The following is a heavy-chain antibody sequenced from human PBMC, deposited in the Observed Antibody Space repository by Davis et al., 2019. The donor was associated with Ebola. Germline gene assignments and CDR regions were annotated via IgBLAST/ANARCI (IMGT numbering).Heavy chain of an antibody. CDR1: GGSIISSSSY. V-gene: IGHV4-39*07. CDR2: IYHSGST. Sequence: MPSETLSLTCTVSGGSIISSSSYWGWIRQPPRKGLEWIGSIYHSGSTYYNPSLKSRVTISVDTSKNQFSLKLSSVTAADTAVYYCARDDTRITMIVVAYDAFDIWGQGTMVTVSS. D-gene: IGHD3-22*01. CDR3: ARDDTRITMIVVAYDAFDI. J-gene: IGHJ3*02.